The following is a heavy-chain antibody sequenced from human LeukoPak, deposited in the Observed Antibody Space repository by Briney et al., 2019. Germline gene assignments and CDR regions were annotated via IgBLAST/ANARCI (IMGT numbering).Heavy chain of an antibody. V-gene: IGHV4-61*01. CDR1: GGSVSSGSYY. CDR3: ARDVGDHGDRDWFDP. CDR2: SYYSGST. J-gene: IGHJ5*02. Sequence: ASETLSLTCTVSGGSVSSGSYYWSWIRQPPGKGLEWIGYSYYSGSTNYNPSLKSRVTISVDTSKNQFSLKLSSVTAADTAVYYCARDVGDHGDRDWFDPWGQGTLVTVSS. D-gene: IGHD4-17*01.